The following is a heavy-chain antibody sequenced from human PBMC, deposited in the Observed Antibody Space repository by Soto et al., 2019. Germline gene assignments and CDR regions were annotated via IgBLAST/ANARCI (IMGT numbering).Heavy chain of an antibody. CDR2: INHSGST. CDR1: GGSFIGYY. Sequence: SETLSLTCAVYGGSFIGYYWSWIRQPPGKGLEWIGEINHSGSTNYNPSLKSRVTISVDTSKNQFSLKLSSVTAADTAVYYCARGDNRYGHVYWGQGTLVTVSS. D-gene: IGHD5-18*01. CDR3: ARGDNRYGHVY. J-gene: IGHJ4*02. V-gene: IGHV4-34*01.